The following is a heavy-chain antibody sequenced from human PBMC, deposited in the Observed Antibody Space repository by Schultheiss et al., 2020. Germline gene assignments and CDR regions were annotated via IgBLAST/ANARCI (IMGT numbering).Heavy chain of an antibody. CDR3: AKDHPIVAASGWEIGAFDI. J-gene: IGHJ3*02. V-gene: IGHV3-23*01. CDR1: GFTFSSYA. D-gene: IGHD6-25*01. CDR2: ISGSGGST. Sequence: GGSLRLSCAASGFTFSSYAMSWVRQAPGKGLEWVSAISGSGGSTYYADSVKGRFTISRDNSKNTLYLQMNSLRAEDTAVYYCAKDHPIVAASGWEIGAFDIWGQGTMVTVSS.